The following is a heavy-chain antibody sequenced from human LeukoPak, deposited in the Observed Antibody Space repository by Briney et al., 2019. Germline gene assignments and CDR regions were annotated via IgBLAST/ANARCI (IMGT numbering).Heavy chain of an antibody. CDR1: GFTFSSYA. Sequence: GGSLRLSCAASGFTFSSYAMSWVRQAPGKGLEWVSAISGSGGMTYYADSVKGSFTISRDNSKNTLYLQMNSLRAGDTAVYYCAKDVWGYAYFDYWGQGTLVTVSS. J-gene: IGHJ4*02. CDR2: ISGSGGMT. V-gene: IGHV3-23*01. CDR3: AKDVWGYAYFDY. D-gene: IGHD5-12*01.